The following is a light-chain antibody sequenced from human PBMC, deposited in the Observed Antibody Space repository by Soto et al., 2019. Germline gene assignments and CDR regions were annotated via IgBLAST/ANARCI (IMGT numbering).Light chain of an antibody. Sequence: PGERATLSCRASQSVSSNFLAWYQQRPGQAPSLLIYGASSRATGIPDRFSGSGSGTDFTLTISRLEPEDFAVYYCQQYGSSPWTFGQGTKVDIK. J-gene: IGKJ1*01. CDR3: QQYGSSPWT. CDR1: QSVSSNF. V-gene: IGKV3-20*01. CDR2: GAS.